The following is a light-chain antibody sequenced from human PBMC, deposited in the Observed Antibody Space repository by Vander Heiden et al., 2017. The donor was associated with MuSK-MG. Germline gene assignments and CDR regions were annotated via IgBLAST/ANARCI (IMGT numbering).Light chain of an antibody. CDR3: MQALQTPPT. J-gene: IGKJ1*01. CDR1: QSLLHSNGYNY. V-gene: IGKV2-28*01. CDR2: LGS. Sequence: DIVVTQSPLSLPVTPGEPASISCKSSQSLLHSNGYNYLGWYLQKPGQSPQLLIYLGSNRASGVPDRFSGSGSGTDFTLKISRVEAEDVGVYYCMQALQTPPTFGQGTKVEIK.